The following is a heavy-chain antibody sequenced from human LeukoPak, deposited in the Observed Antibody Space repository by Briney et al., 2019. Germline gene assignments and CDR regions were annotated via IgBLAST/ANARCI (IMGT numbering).Heavy chain of an antibody. Sequence: SVKVSCKASGGTFSSYAISWVRQAPGQGLEWMGGIIPIFGXANYAQKFQGRVTITADESTSTAYMELSSLRSEDTAVYYCARVMMIGQQLXXXXFDSWGQGTLVTVSS. V-gene: IGHV1-69*01. D-gene: IGHD6-13*01. CDR3: ARVMMIGQQLXXXXFDS. CDR2: IIPIFGXA. CDR1: GGTFSSYA. J-gene: IGHJ4*02.